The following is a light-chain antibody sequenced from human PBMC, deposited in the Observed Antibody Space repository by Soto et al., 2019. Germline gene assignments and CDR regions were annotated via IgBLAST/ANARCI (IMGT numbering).Light chain of an antibody. CDR1: SANIGSTYD. Sequence: QSVLTQPPSVSGAPGQRVTISCTGSSANIGSTYDVQWYQQLPGTAPKLLIHGNTNRPSGVPDRFSGSKSGTSASLAITGLPADDEADYYGQSYDDSLSVHYVFGTGTKLTVL. CDR3: QSYDDSLSVHYV. CDR2: GNT. J-gene: IGLJ1*01. V-gene: IGLV1-40*01.